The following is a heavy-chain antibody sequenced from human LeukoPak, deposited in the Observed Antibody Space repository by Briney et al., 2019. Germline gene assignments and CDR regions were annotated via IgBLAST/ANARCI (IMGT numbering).Heavy chain of an antibody. J-gene: IGHJ3*02. D-gene: IGHD1-26*01. CDR2: MHYTGST. CDR1: GESMSGFY. Sequence: PSETLSLTCTVSGESMSGFYWNWIRQPPGKGLEWIGYMHYTGSTNYNPSLKSRVTISIDTSKNQFSLKLSSVTASDTAVYYCARHQWVPAFDIWGQGTVVTVSS. CDR3: ARHQWVPAFDI. V-gene: IGHV4-59*08.